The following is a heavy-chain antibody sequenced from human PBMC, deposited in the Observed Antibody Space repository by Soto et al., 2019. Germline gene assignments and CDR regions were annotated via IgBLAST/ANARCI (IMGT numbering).Heavy chain of an antibody. CDR2: ISGSGGST. D-gene: IGHD2-15*01. J-gene: IGHJ6*03. CDR3: AKGRLAWGYCCRGSCHNHYYYYYMDV. CDR1: GFTFSSYA. V-gene: IGHV3-23*01. Sequence: EVQLLESGGGLVQPGGSLRLSCAASGFTFSSYAMSWVRQAPGKGLEWVSAISGSGGSTYYADSVKGRFTISRDNSKNTLYQQMHSLRAEDTVVYYYAKGRLAWGYCCRGSCHNHYYYYYMDVWGKGTTVTVSS.